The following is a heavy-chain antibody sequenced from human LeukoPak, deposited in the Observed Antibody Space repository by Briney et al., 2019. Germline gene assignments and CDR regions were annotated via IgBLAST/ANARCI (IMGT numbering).Heavy chain of an antibody. CDR3: ARRPYGDYARYAFGY. V-gene: IGHV3-66*01. Sequence: GGSLRLSCAASGFTVSSNYMSWVRQAPGKGLEWVSVIYSGGSTYYADSVKGRFTISRDNSKNTLYLQMNSLRAEDTAVYYCARRPYGDYARYAFGYWGQGTLVTVSS. J-gene: IGHJ4*02. CDR1: GFTVSSNY. D-gene: IGHD4-17*01. CDR2: IYSGGST.